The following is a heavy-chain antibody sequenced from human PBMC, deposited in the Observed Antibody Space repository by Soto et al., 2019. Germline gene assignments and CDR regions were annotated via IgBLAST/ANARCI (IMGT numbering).Heavy chain of an antibody. CDR1: GFTFSGYS. CDR2: ISYDGSNK. J-gene: IGHJ5*02. CDR3: ARDLVCSSTSCPGNWFDP. Sequence: GGALRLSCAPSGFTFSGYSRHPVRQAPGKGLAWVAVISYDGSNKYYADSVKGRFTISRDNSKNTLYMQMNSLRAEDTAVYYCARDLVCSSTSCPGNWFDPWGQGTLVTVSS. D-gene: IGHD2-2*01. V-gene: IGHV3-30-3*01.